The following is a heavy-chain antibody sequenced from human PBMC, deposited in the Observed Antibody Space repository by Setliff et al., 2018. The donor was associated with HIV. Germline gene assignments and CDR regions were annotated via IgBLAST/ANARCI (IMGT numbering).Heavy chain of an antibody. V-gene: IGHV1-2*02. J-gene: IGHJ4*02. D-gene: IGHD1-1*01. CDR2: ISPHSGDT. Sequence: ASVKVSCKASGYTFTGYFLHWVRQAPGQGLEWMGWISPHSGDTRIPPTFRGRVIMSRDTSLDTAYVEVTGLRSDDTAVYFCARQLSNSLDFWGQGTLVTVSS. CDR1: GYTFTGYF. CDR3: ARQLSNSLDF.